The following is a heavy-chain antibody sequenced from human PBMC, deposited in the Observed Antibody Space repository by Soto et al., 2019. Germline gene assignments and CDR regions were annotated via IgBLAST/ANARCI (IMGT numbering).Heavy chain of an antibody. CDR1: GYTFTSYY. D-gene: IGHD3-10*01. CDR2: INPSGGST. Sequence: ASVKVSCKASGYTFTSYYMHWVRQAPGQGLERMGIINPSGGSTSYAQKFQGRVTMTRDTSTSTVYMELSSLRSEDTAVYYCVRDFMVRGFARSYYYGMDVWGQGTTVTVSS. J-gene: IGHJ6*02. CDR3: VRDFMVRGFARSYYYGMDV. V-gene: IGHV1-46*01.